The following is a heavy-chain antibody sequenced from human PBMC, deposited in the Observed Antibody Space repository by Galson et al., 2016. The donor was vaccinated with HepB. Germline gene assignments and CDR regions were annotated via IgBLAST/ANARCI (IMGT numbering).Heavy chain of an antibody. Sequence: SVKVSCKASGATFSTYTISWVRQVPGHGLEWLGRIIPILGKTNYAQDFQARVTITADKSTTTAYMELTSLRSDDTAVYYCARANVGETAIDSWGQGTLVTVSS. CDR1: GATFSTYT. CDR2: IIPILGKT. CDR3: ARANVGETAIDS. V-gene: IGHV1-69*08. J-gene: IGHJ5*01. D-gene: IGHD3-10*01.